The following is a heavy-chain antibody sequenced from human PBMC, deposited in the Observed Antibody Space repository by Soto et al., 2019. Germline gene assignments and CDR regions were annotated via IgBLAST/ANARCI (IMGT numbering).Heavy chain of an antibody. J-gene: IGHJ1*01. CDR2: IKHSGTT. D-gene: IGHD4-17*01. V-gene: IGHV4-34*01. CDR1: GGSFSDYY. CDR3: ARGGPLRSPFGF. Sequence: PSETLSLTCAVYGGSFSDYYWTWIRQPPGKGLEWIGEIKHSGTTTHNPSLKSRVTMSVDTSKNQFSLNLTSVTAADTAIYYCARGGPLRSPFGFWGQCIVVTVSS.